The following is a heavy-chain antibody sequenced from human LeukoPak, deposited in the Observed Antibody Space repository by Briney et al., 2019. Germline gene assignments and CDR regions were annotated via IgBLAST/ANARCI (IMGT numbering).Heavy chain of an antibody. Sequence: PSETLSLTCAVYGESLNSYYWSWVRQPAGEGLEWIGEIYESGTTKYNPSLKSRVAISMVPSKQQFSLRLSSVTAADTAVYYCARGAWATRLASWGLGTPVIVSS. CDR2: IYESGTT. CDR3: ARGAWATRLAS. J-gene: IGHJ4*02. D-gene: IGHD2-15*01. V-gene: IGHV4-34*01. CDR1: GESLNSYY.